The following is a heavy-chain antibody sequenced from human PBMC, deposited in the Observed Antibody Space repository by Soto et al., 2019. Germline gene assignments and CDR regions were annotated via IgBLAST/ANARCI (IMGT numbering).Heavy chain of an antibody. CDR2: IYHSGST. D-gene: IGHD4-17*01. J-gene: IGHJ5*02. CDR1: GDSLSSGGYS. Sequence: QLKLQESGSGLVKLSQTLSLTCAVSGDSLSSGGYSWICIRHPPGKGLEGIGYIYHSGSTYYNPSLKSRVTISIDRSKNQFSLKLSSVTAADTAVYYCARFYGDYSNWFDPWGQGTLVTVSS. CDR3: ARFYGDYSNWFDP. V-gene: IGHV4-30-2*01.